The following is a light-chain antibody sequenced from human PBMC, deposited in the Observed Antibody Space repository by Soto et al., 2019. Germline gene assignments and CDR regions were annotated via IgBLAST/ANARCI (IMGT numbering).Light chain of an antibody. CDR3: QQYNDYSAWT. CDR2: DAS. Sequence: DIQMTQSPSTLSASVGDTVTITCRASQTISGWLAWYQQRPGKAPNLLIFDASTLESGVPSRFSGSGSGTTFTLTISSLRPDDFATYYCQQYNDYSAWTFGQGTKVDIK. CDR1: QTISGW. J-gene: IGKJ1*01. V-gene: IGKV1-5*01.